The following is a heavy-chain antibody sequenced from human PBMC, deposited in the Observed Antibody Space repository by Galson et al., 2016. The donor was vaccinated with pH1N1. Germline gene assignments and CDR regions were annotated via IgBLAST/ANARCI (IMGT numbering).Heavy chain of an antibody. CDR2: ISNDGSRM. D-gene: IGHD3/OR15-3a*01. Sequence: PRLSCAASGFTFADYTVHWVRQAPGKGLEWVGVISNDGSRMYYSDSVKGRFSVSRDNSKNTLYLQMNSLRGDDTAMYYCARAAFYDVDLLDWYFDHWGQGTLVTVSS. V-gene: IGHV3-30*04. CDR3: ARAAFYDVDLLDWYFDH. J-gene: IGHJ4*02. CDR1: GFTFADYT.